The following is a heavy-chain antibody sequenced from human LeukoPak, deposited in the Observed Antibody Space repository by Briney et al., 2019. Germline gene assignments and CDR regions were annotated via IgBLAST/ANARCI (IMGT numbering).Heavy chain of an antibody. CDR1: GFAFNSYG. CDR3: VKERAPFDAFDI. V-gene: IGHV3-33*06. J-gene: IGHJ3*02. CDR2: IWTNAINK. Sequence: GGSLRLSCAASGFAFNSYGMHWVRQAPGRGLEWLAVIWTNAINKYYTDSVKGRFTTSRDNSKNTLFLQMNDLRAEDTAVYYCVKERAPFDAFDIWGQGTVVSVSS.